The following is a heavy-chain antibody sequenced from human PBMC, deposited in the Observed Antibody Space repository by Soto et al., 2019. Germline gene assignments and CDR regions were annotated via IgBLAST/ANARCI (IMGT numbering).Heavy chain of an antibody. CDR2: ISGSGGST. D-gene: IGHD3-3*01. V-gene: IGHV3-23*01. CDR3: AKPTWGLEWTLFDY. Sequence: PGGSLRLSCAASGFTFSSYAMSWVRQAPGKGLEWVSAISGSGGSTYYADSVKGRFTISRDNSKNTLYLQMNSLRAEDTAVYYSAKPTWGLEWTLFDYWGQGTLVTVSS. J-gene: IGHJ4*02. CDR1: GFTFSSYA.